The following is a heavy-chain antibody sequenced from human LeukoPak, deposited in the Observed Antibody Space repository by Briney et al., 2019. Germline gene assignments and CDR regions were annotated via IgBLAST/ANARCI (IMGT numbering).Heavy chain of an antibody. J-gene: IGHJ4*02. CDR1: GASISSADYY. Sequence: PSETLSLTCTVSGASISSADYYCSWVRQPPGKGLEWIGYIYYSGSTYYDPSLKGRVTISIDTSKNQFSPSLRSVTAADTAVYYCAGVRDGYPGHFDYWGQGTLVTVSS. D-gene: IGHD5-24*01. V-gene: IGHV4-30-4*01. CDR2: IYYSGST. CDR3: AGVRDGYPGHFDY.